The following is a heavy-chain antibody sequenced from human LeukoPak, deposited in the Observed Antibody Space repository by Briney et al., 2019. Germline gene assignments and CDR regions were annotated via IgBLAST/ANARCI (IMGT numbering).Heavy chain of an antibody. V-gene: IGHV1-18*01. J-gene: IGHJ4*02. CDR1: GYTFTSHG. Sequence: EASVKVSCKTSGYTFTSHGISWGRQAPGQGLEWMGWISANNGDTNYAQRMQGRLTMTTDTSTSTAYMELRSLSSDDTAIYYCARDWPTVIADYWGQGTLVTVSS. CDR3: ARDWPTVIADY. CDR2: ISANNGDT. D-gene: IGHD4-11*01.